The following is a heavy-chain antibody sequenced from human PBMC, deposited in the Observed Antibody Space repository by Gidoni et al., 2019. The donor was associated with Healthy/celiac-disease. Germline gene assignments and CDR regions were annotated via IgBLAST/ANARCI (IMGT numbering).Heavy chain of an antibody. CDR1: GFTFDDYA. CDR3: AKALLLEWLSPYGMDV. D-gene: IGHD3-3*01. J-gene: IGHJ6*02. CDR2: ISWNSGSI. Sequence: EVQLVESGGGLVQPGRSLRLSCAASGFTFDDYAMHWVRQAPGKGLEWVSGISWNSGSIGYADSVKGRFTISRDNAKNSLYLQMNSLRAEDTALYYCAKALLLEWLSPYGMDVWGQGTTVTVSS. V-gene: IGHV3-9*01.